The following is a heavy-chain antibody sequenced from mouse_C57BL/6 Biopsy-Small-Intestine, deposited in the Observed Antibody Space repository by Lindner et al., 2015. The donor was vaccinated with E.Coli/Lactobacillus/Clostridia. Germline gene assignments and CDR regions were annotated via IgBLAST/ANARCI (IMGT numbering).Heavy chain of an antibody. CDR1: GYAFTFYW. Sequence: VQLQESGTVLARPGASVKMSCKASGYAFTFYWMHWVKQRPGQGLEWIGAIFPGNSDTNYNQNFKGKANLTAVISASTVYMEFSSLTNEDSAVYYCTRGGSNYAMDYWGQGTSVTVSS. J-gene: IGHJ4*01. CDR2: IFPGNSDT. CDR3: TRGGSNYAMDY. V-gene: IGHV1-5*01.